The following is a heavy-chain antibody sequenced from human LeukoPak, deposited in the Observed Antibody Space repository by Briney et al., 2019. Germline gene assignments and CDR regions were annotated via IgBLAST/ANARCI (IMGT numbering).Heavy chain of an antibody. CDR1: GFTFSSYA. Sequence: GGSLRLSCAASGFTFSSYAMSWVRQAPGKGLEWVANIKQDGSEKYYVDSVKGRFTISRDNAKNSLYLQMNSLRAEDTAVYYCARERTREDAFDIWGQGTMVTVSS. CDR3: ARERTREDAFDI. D-gene: IGHD3/OR15-3a*01. J-gene: IGHJ3*02. V-gene: IGHV3-7*01. CDR2: IKQDGSEK.